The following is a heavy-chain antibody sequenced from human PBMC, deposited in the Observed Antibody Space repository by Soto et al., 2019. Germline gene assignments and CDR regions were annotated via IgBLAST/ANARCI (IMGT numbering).Heavy chain of an antibody. J-gene: IGHJ4*02. CDR1: GFTFSSYG. CDR2: ISYDGSNK. V-gene: IGHV3-30*18. Sequence: GGSLRLSCAASGFTFSSYGMHWVRQAPGKGLEWVAVISYDGSNKYYADSVKGRFTISRDNSKNTLYLQMNSLRAEDTAVYYCAKDNPPNVFLWFGELYPDYWGQGTLVTVSS. D-gene: IGHD3-10*01. CDR3: AKDNPPNVFLWFGELYPDY.